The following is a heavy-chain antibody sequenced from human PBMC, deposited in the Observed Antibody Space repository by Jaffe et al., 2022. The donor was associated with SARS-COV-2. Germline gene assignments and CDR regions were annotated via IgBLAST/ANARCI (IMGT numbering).Heavy chain of an antibody. D-gene: IGHD3-10*01. V-gene: IGHV4-59*11. Sequence: QVQLQESGPGLVKPSETPVLTCTVSGDPSTDHYWSWIRQPPGKGLEWIGYIYFAGYTNYNPSLRSRVNMSADRSKKQLSLKLSSVTAADTAVYYCARGGKFGELMYFDYWGQGILLTVSS. CDR1: GDPSTDHY. J-gene: IGHJ4*02. CDR2: IYFAGYT. CDR3: ARGGKFGELMYFDY.